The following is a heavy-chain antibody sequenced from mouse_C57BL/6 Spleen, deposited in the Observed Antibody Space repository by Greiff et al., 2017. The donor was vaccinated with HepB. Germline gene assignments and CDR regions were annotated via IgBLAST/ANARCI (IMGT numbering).Heavy chain of an antibody. D-gene: IGHD1-1*02. J-gene: IGHJ4*01. Sequence: EVKLQESGPGLVKPSQSLSLTCSVTGYSITSGYYWNCIRQFPGNKLEWMGYISYDGSNNYNPSLKNRISITRDTSKNQFFLKLNSVITEDTATYYCAREGGGYAMDYWGQGTSVTVSS. CDR1: GYSITSGYY. CDR3: AREGGGYAMDY. CDR2: ISYDGSN. V-gene: IGHV3-6*01.